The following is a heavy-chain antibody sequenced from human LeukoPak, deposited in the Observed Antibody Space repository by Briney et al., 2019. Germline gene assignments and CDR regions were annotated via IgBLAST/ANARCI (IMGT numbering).Heavy chain of an antibody. CDR2: INSSGGFT. CDR1: GYTFTNYY. J-gene: IGHJ4*02. CDR3: ARGSGSSNYLADY. D-gene: IGHD6-13*01. V-gene: IGHV1-46*01. Sequence: ASVKVSCKASGYTFTNYYMHWVRQAPGQGLEWMGIINSSGGFTSYVQKFQGRVTMTRDTSTSTVYMELSSLRSEDTAVYYCARGSGSSNYLADYWGQGTLVTVSS.